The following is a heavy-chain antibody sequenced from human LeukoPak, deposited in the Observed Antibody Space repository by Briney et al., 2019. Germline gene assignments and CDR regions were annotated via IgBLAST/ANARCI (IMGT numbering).Heavy chain of an antibody. V-gene: IGHV3-30*04. Sequence: GGSLRLSCAASGFTFSSYAMHWVRQAPGKGLEWVAVISYDGSNKYYADSVKGRFTISRDNSKNTLYLQMNSLRAEDTAVYYCARDGGTVAAPWDYWGQGTLATVSS. CDR1: GFTFSSYA. CDR2: ISYDGSNK. J-gene: IGHJ4*02. D-gene: IGHD6-19*01. CDR3: ARDGGTVAAPWDY.